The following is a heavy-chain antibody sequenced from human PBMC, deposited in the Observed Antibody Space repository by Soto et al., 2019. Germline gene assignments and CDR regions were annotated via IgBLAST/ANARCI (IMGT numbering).Heavy chain of an antibody. V-gene: IGHV3-7*05. J-gene: IGHJ3*02. CDR2: INRDGSKK. Sequence: EVQLEESGGDLVQPGGSLRLSCAASGFTLSAYWMTWVRQAPGKGLEWVANINRDGSKKSYLDSVRGRFTISRENVGNSLYIQMDSLRADDTALYYCARDVSPGSSSLYLDAFDIWGQGTMVTVSS. D-gene: IGHD6-13*01. CDR3: ARDVSPGSSSLYLDAFDI. CDR1: GFTLSAYW.